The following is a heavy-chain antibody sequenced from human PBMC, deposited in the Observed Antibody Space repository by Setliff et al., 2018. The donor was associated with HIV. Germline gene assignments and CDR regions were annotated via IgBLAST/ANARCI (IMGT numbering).Heavy chain of an antibody. V-gene: IGHV1-2*04. CDR3: ARGSAVGSTTTTAFDS. J-gene: IGHJ4*02. Sequence: ASVKVSCKASGYTFTDFYMHWVRQAPGQGPEWVAWINPHSGGTGFAQKFQGWVTMTSDTSINTVYMELNRLTSDDTAVYYCARGSAVGSTTTTAFDSWGQGTLVTVSS. CDR1: GYTFTDFY. D-gene: IGHD1-26*01. CDR2: INPHSGGT.